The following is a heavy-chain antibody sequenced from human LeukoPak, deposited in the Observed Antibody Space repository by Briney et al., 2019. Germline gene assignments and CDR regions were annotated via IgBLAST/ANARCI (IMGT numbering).Heavy chain of an antibody. V-gene: IGHV3-30*02. CDR2: IRYDGNNK. CDR1: GFIFSSYG. Sequence: HPGGSLRLSCEASGFIFSSYGMHWVRQAPGKGLEWVASIRYDGNNKYYVNSVKGRFTISRDNSQNTVYLQMNSLRPEDTAVYFCAKDGPSLAGNDYYYYMDVWGQGTTVTVSS. D-gene: IGHD6-19*01. J-gene: IGHJ6*03. CDR3: AKDGPSLAGNDYYYYMDV.